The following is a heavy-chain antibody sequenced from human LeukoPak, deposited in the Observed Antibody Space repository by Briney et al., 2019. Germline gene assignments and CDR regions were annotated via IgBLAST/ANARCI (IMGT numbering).Heavy chain of an antibody. CDR2: ISPSGAST. CDR1: GYTLTSYY. D-gene: IGHD4-17*01. Sequence: ASVKVSCKASGYTLTSYYMHWVRQAPGQGLEWMGIISPSGASTSYAQKFQGRVTMTRDTSTSTVYMELSSLRSEDTAVYYCARDPYGAKIGSWYFDLWGRGTLVTVSS. CDR3: ARDPYGAKIGSWYFDL. V-gene: IGHV1-46*01. J-gene: IGHJ2*01.